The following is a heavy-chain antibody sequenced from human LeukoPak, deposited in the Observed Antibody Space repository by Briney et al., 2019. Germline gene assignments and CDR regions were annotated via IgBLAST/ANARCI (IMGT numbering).Heavy chain of an antibody. J-gene: IGHJ4*02. CDR3: ATDQRYAFDY. D-gene: IGHD3-9*01. Sequence: PGGSLRLSCATSGFSFTDYLMNWVRQAPGKGLEWISNICTTAEGAKYAYYADSVKGRVTISRDDGKNTLYLHMNSLRDDDTAVYYCATDQRYAFDYWGQGILVTVSS. V-gene: IGHV3-48*02. CDR1: GFSFTDYL. CDR2: ICTTAEGAKYA.